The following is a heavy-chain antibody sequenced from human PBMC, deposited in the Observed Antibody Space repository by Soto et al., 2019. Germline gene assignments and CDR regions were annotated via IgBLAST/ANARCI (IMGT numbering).Heavy chain of an antibody. CDR2: IYHSGST. Sequence: SETLSLTCAASGYSISSGYYWGWIRQPPGKGLEWIGSIYHSGSTYYNPSLKSRVTISVDTSKNQFSLKLSSVTAADTAVYYCARAQWELDYYYGMDVWGQGTTVTVSS. CDR3: ARAQWELDYYYGMDV. CDR1: GYSISSGYY. J-gene: IGHJ6*02. D-gene: IGHD1-26*01. V-gene: IGHV4-38-2*01.